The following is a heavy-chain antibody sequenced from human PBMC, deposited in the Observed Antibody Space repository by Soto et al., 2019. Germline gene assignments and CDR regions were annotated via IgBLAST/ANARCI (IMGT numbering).Heavy chain of an antibody. CDR2: IYYSGST. Sequence: SETLSLTCTVSGGSISSGGYYWSWIRQHPGKGLEWIGYIYYSGSTYYNPSLKSRVTISVDKSKNQFSLKLSSVTAADTAVYYCARIRYYDFWSGYYSRSLYYYYGMDVWGQGTTVTVSS. D-gene: IGHD3-3*01. V-gene: IGHV4-31*03. CDR1: GGSISSGGYY. CDR3: ARIRYYDFWSGYYSRSLYYYYGMDV. J-gene: IGHJ6*02.